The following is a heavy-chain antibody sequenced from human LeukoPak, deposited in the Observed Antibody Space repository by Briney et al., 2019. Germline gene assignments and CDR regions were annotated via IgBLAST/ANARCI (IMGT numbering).Heavy chain of an antibody. CDR1: GDSITSHY. J-gene: IGHJ5*02. Sequence: SETLSLTCSVSGDSITSHYWSWIRQSPGKGLEWIGNIHYTGRTDYNPSLNSRVTISADLSKREFSMRLRSVTTADTAIYYCAREHVDRNHFKPKFNWFDPWGQGTLVTVSS. CDR3: AREHVDRNHFKPKFNWFDP. V-gene: IGHV4-59*11. D-gene: IGHD1-14*01. CDR2: IHYTGRT.